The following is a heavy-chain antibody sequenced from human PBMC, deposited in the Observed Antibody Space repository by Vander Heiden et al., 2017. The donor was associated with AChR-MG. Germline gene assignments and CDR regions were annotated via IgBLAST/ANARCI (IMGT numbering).Heavy chain of an antibody. V-gene: IGHV4-34*01. CDR1: GGSFSGYY. CDR2: INHSGST. J-gene: IGHJ6*02. D-gene: IGHD3-3*01. CDR3: ARGRVVYYYGMDV. Sequence: QVQLQQRGAGLLKPSETLSLTCAVYGGSFSGYYWIWIRQPPGKGLECMGEINHSGSTNYNPSLKSRVTISVDTSKNQFSLKLSSVTAADTAVYYCARGRVVYYYGMDVWGQGTTVTVSS.